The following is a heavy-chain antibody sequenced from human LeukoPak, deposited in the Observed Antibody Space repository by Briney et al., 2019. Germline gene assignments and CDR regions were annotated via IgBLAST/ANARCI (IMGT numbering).Heavy chain of an antibody. J-gene: IGHJ4*02. V-gene: IGHV3-48*01. CDR3: ARNRWYAFDY. CDR1: GFTVSSNY. Sequence: PGGSLRLSCAASGFTVSSNYMSWVRQAPGKGLEWISYISSSSNTISYADSVKGRFTISRDNAKNSLYLQMNSLRAEDTAVYYCARNRWYAFDYWGQGTLATVSS. D-gene: IGHD4-23*01. CDR2: ISSSSNTI.